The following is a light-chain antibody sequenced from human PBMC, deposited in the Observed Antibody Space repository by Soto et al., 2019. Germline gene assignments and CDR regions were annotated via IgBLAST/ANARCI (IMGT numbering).Light chain of an antibody. Sequence: DVIMAQSLPSLFVTLGQKASISXSSRQSLLSSDGDTYLTCXQQRRGXPPRXXXPQXSNQDSGGPDRFSGSGSGTDFTLKISSVEADDVAVYYCMQNTHGTSTFGQGTRLEIK. J-gene: IGKJ5*01. CDR3: MQNTHGTST. V-gene: IGKV2-30*01. CDR1: QSLLSSDGDTY. CDR2: QXS.